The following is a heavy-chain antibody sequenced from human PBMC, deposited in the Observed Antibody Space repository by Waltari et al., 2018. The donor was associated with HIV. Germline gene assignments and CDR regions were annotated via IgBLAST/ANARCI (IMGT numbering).Heavy chain of an antibody. J-gene: IGHJ4*02. V-gene: IGHV4-38-2*01. CDR2: IYHSGST. CDR1: GYSISRGYY. D-gene: IGHD3-16*02. CDR3: ASAFIEYFDY. Sequence: QVQLQESGPGLVKPSETLSLTCAVSGYSISRGYYGGWIRQPPGQGLEWIGSIYHSGSTYYNPSLKSRVTISVDTSKNQFSLKLSSVTAADTAVYYCASAFIEYFDYWGQGTLVTVSS.